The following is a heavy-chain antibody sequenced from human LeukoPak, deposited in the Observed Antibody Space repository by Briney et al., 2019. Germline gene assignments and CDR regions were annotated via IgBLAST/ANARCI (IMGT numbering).Heavy chain of an antibody. CDR3: AGLGITMIGGV. D-gene: IGHD3-10*02. Sequence: PGGSLRLSCAASGFTSISYGMHWVRQAPGKGLEWVSYISSSGSTIYYADSVKGRFTISRDNAKDSLYLQMNSLRAEDTAVYYCAGLGITMIGGVWGKGTTVTISS. CDR2: ISSSGSTI. CDR1: GFTSISYG. J-gene: IGHJ6*04. V-gene: IGHV3-48*04.